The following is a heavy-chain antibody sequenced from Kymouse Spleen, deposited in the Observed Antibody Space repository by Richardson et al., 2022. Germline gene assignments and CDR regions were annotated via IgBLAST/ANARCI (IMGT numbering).Heavy chain of an antibody. V-gene: IGHV4-61*01. CDR3: ARIEAARPDYYYGMDV. J-gene: IGHJ6*02. Sequence: QVQLQESGPGLVKPSETLSLTCTVSGGSVSSGSYYWSWIRQPPGKGLEWIGYIYYSGSTNYNPSLKSRVTISVDTSKNQFSLKLSSVTAADTAVYYCARIEAARPDYYYGMDVWGQGTTVTVSS. CDR1: GGSVSSGSYY. D-gene: IGHD6-6*01. CDR2: IYYSGST.